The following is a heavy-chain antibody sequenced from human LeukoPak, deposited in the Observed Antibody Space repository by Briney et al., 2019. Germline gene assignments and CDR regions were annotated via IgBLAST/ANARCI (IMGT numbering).Heavy chain of an antibody. Sequence: PGGSLRLSCAASGFTFSSYWMHWVRQAPGKGLVWVSRISSDGGNTVYADSVKGRFTISRDNANDTLYLQMDSLRGEDTAVYYCARERELRGAYYMDVWGKGTTVTVSS. D-gene: IGHD1-26*01. V-gene: IGHV3-74*01. CDR2: ISSDGGNT. CDR1: GFTFSSYW. CDR3: ARERELRGAYYMDV. J-gene: IGHJ6*03.